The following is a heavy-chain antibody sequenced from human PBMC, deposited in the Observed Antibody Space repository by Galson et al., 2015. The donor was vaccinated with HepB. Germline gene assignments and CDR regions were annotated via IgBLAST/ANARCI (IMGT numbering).Heavy chain of an antibody. Sequence: SLRLSCAASGFMFSDYGMHWVRQVPGKGLEWVAVISYDGTNKYYADSVKGRFTISRDNSKNTLYLQMSSMRAEDTSVYYCAKDHADNARGNLWGQGTLVTVSS. J-gene: IGHJ4*02. CDR2: ISYDGTNK. CDR3: AKDHADNARGNL. D-gene: IGHD3-16*01. V-gene: IGHV3-30*18. CDR1: GFMFSDYG.